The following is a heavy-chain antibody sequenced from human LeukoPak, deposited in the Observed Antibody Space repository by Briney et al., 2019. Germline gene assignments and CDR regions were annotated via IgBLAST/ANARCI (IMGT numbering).Heavy chain of an antibody. CDR2: INHSGST. CDR1: GGSFSGYY. CDR3: ASRYCSSTSCYNDY. Sequence: SETLSLTCAVYGGSFSGYYWSWIRQPPGKGLEWIGEINHSGSTNYNPSLKSRVTISVETSKNQFSLKLSSVTAADTAVYYCASRYCSSTSCYNDYWGQGTLVTVSS. J-gene: IGHJ4*02. V-gene: IGHV4-34*01. D-gene: IGHD2-2*02.